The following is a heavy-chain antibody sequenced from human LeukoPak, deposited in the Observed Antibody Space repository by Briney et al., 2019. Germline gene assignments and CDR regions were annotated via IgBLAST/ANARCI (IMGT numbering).Heavy chain of an antibody. D-gene: IGHD6-19*01. J-gene: IGHJ3*02. CDR1: GGSMRSYY. CDR2: IFYGGST. Sequence: PSETLSLTCTVSGGSMRSYYWNWIRQPPGKGLEWIGYIFYGGSTNYNPSLKSRGNISVDTSKIQFALKMTSVTAADTAVYYCARDRGYSSGWYVQSDAFDIWGQGTMVTVSS. V-gene: IGHV4-59*01. CDR3: ARDRGYSSGWYVQSDAFDI.